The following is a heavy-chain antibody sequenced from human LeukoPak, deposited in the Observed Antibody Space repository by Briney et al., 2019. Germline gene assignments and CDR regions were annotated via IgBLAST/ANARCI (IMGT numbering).Heavy chain of an antibody. CDR3: ASESARGYCSSTSCYKVNWFDP. Sequence: GGSLRLSCAASGFTFSDYYMSWIRQAPGKGLEWVSYISSSGSTIYYADSVKGRFTISRDNAKNSLYLQMNSLRAEDTAVYYCASESARGYCSSTSCYKVNWFDPWGQGTLVTVSS. D-gene: IGHD2-2*02. CDR1: GFTFSDYY. J-gene: IGHJ5*02. V-gene: IGHV3-11*04. CDR2: ISSSGSTI.